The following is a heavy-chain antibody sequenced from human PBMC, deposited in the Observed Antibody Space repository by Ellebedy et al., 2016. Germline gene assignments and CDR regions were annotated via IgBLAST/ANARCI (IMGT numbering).Heavy chain of an antibody. CDR2: AAYNGE. CDR3: ARGLGPGGTWHIDY. D-gene: IGHD7-27*01. J-gene: IGHJ4*02. Sequence: GGSLRLXXEASGFTFSRYSMHWVRQAPGRGPEWVGVAAYNGEFYEESVRGRFTISRDNSKSTLYLEMTSLRHEDTAVYYCARGLGPGGTWHIDYWGQGTRVTVSS. V-gene: IGHV3-30*16. CDR1: GFTFSRYS.